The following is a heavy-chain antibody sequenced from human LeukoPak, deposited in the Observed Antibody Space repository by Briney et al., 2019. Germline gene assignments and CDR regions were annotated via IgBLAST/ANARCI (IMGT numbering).Heavy chain of an antibody. CDR1: GYTFTGYY. V-gene: IGHV1-2*02. D-gene: IGHD5-12*01. CDR3: ARAFGYSGYENYFDY. J-gene: IGHJ4*02. CDR2: INPNSGGT. Sequence: ASVKVSCKASGYTFTGYYMHWVRQAPGQGLEWMGWINPNSGGTNYAQKFQGRVTMTRDTSISTAYMELSRLRSDDTAVYYCARAFGYSGYENYFDYWGQGTQVTVSS.